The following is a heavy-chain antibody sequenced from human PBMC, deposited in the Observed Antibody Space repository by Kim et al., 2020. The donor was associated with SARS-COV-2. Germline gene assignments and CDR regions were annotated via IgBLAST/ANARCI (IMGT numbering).Heavy chain of an antibody. CDR1: GLTFSSYY. V-gene: IGHV3-23*03. Sequence: GGSLRLSCAASGLTFSSYYMSWVRPAPGKGLEWVSVIYSGGSSSYYAASEKGRLTISRDNSKNTLYQQMNILRAEDTAVYYCAKEWGHYGSGSYFIPARPYFDYWGQGTLLTVSS. D-gene: IGHD3-10*01. CDR3: AKEWGHYGSGSYFIPARPYFDY. J-gene: IGHJ4*02. CDR2: IYSGGSSS.